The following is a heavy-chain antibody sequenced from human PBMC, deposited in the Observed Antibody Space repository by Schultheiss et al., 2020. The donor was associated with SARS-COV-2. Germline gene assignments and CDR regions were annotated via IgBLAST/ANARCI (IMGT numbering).Heavy chain of an antibody. D-gene: IGHD3-3*01. CDR1: GGTFSSYA. CDR3: ARDRYDFWSGYVSYWYFDL. CDR2: ISAYNGNT. Sequence: ASVKVSCKASGGTFSSYAISWVRQASGQGLEWMGWISAYNGNTNYAQKLQGRVTITRNTSISTAYMELSSLRSEDTAVYYCARDRYDFWSGYVSYWYFDLWGRGTLVTVSS. J-gene: IGHJ2*01. V-gene: IGHV1-8*03.